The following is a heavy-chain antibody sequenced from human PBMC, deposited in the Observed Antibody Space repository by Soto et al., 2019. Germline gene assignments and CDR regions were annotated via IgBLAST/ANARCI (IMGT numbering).Heavy chain of an antibody. D-gene: IGHD1-26*01. CDR1: GFTVSSSN. Sequence: PGGSLRLSCAASGFTVSSSNMRWVRQAPGKGLEWVSLIYSGGSTYCADSVKGRFTISRDNSKNTLFLQMNSVRADDTAMYYRARESSSGNSYLDYWGRGTLVTVSS. CDR3: ARESSSGNSYLDY. CDR2: IYSGGST. V-gene: IGHV3-66*01. J-gene: IGHJ4*02.